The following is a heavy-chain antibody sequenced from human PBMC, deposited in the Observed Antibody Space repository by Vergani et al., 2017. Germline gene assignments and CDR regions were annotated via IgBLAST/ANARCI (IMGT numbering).Heavy chain of an antibody. J-gene: IGHJ6*02. CDR3: AREMVLPSAGNYYYYYGMDV. Sequence: QVQLVQSGAEVKKPGASVKVSCKASGYTFTSYYMHWVRQAPGQGLEWMGIINPSGGSTSYAQKVQGRVTMTRDTSTSTVYMELSSLRSEDTAVYYCAREMVLPSAGNYYYYYGMDVWGQGTTVTVSS. V-gene: IGHV1-46*01. D-gene: IGHD2/OR15-2a*01. CDR1: GYTFTSYY. CDR2: INPSGGST.